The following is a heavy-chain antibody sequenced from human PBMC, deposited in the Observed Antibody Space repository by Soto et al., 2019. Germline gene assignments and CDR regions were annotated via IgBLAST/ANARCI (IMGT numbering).Heavy chain of an antibody. CDR3: ARESIVVGTSDLTFYYKGLDV. CDR1: GGSISSYY. D-gene: IGHD2-15*01. Sequence: PSETLSLTCTVSGGSISSYYWTWIRQPAGKGLEWIGRIDATKSTNYNPSLKSRATMSVDASKNQFSLKLNSVTAADTAVYYRARESIVVGTSDLTFYYKGLDVWGQGSTVTVSS. J-gene: IGHJ6*02. V-gene: IGHV4-4*07. CDR2: IDATKST.